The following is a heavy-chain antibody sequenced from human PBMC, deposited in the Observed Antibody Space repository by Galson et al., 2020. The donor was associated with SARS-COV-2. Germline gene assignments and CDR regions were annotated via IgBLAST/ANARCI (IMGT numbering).Heavy chain of an antibody. V-gene: IGHV3-9*01. Sequence: GGSLRLSCAASGFTIEDYAMHWVRQRPGKGLQWVSGISWNSGSIGYAGSVKGRFTISRDKPKNSISLQMDSLRVEDPAIYYCLKDLSLGNSPPDFDPRGQGTLVTVSS. D-gene: IGHD5-18*01. J-gene: IGHJ5*02. CDR2: ISWNSGSI. CDR3: LKDLSLGNSPPDFDP. CDR1: GFTIEDYA.